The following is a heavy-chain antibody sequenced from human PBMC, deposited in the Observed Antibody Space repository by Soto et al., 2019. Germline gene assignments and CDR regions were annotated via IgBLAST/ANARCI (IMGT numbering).Heavy chain of an antibody. J-gene: IGHJ6*02. D-gene: IGHD3-10*01. Sequence: PGGSLRLSCAASGFTFSSYVMSWVRQAPGKGLEWVSGISGSGGHTYYADSVKGRFTISRDNSNNTLDLQMNSLRAEDTAVYYCAHPYYSGSSYYGMDVWGRGTAVTVSS. CDR2: ISGSGGHT. V-gene: IGHV3-23*01. CDR1: GFTFSSYV. CDR3: AHPYYSGSSYYGMDV.